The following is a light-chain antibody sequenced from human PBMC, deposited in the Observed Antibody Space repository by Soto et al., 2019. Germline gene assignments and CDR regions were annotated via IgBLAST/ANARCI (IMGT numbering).Light chain of an antibody. CDR3: SSFTSSMTNV. Sequence: QSVLTQPASVSGSPGQSITISCTGTNSDLGTYNLVSWYQQHPGKAPKLIICEVNKWPSGVPSRFSGSKSGNTASLTISGLQAADEADYFCSSFTSSMTNVFGSGTKVTVL. CDR2: EVN. V-gene: IGLV2-14*02. CDR1: NSDLGTYNL. J-gene: IGLJ1*01.